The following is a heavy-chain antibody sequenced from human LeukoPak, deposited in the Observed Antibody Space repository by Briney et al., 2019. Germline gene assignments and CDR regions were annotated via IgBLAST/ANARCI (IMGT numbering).Heavy chain of an antibody. CDR2: IYPGDSDT. D-gene: IGHD6-6*01. CDR1: GYSFTSYW. V-gene: IGHV5-51*01. Sequence: PGESLKISCKGSGYSFTSYWIGWVRQMPGKGLEWIGIIYPGDSDTRYSPSFQGQVTMSADKSISTAYLQWSSLKASDTAMYFCARRYSTSSGASDAFDIWGQGTMVTVSS. CDR3: ARRYSTSSGASDAFDI. J-gene: IGHJ3*02.